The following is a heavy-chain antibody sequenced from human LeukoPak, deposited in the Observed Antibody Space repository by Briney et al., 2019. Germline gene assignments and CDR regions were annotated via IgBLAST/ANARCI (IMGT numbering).Heavy chain of an antibody. CDR3: ARGWVRGNDY. V-gene: IGHV3-74*01. Sequence: GGSLRLSCAASGFTFSSYWMHWVRQAPGKGLVWVSRIKSDGSTTTYADSVKGRFTISRDNAKNTLYLQMNSLRAEDTAVYYCARGWVRGNDYWGQGTLVTVSS. D-gene: IGHD3-10*01. CDR1: GFTFSSYW. CDR2: IKSDGSTT. J-gene: IGHJ4*02.